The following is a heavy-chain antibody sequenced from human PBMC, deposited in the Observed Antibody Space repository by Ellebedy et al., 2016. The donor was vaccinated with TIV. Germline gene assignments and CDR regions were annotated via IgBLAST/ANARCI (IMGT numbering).Heavy chain of an antibody. Sequence: SETLSLXXTVSGGSISSSSYYWSWIRQPAGKGLEWIGRIYTSGSTNYNPSLKSRVTMSVDTSKNQFSLKLSSVTAADTAVYYCAILSYYDFWSGKDVDYWGQGTLVTVSS. CDR1: GGSISSSSYY. CDR3: AILSYYDFWSGKDVDY. CDR2: IYTSGST. V-gene: IGHV4-61*02. J-gene: IGHJ4*02. D-gene: IGHD3-3*01.